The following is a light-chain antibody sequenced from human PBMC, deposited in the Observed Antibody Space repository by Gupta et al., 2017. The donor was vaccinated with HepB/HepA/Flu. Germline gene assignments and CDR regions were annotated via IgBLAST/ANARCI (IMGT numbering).Light chain of an antibody. CDR1: SRDIGLYDY. V-gene: IGLV2-14*03. Sequence: SALTQPHYVSGPPGQSITIACTGTSRDIGLYDYVSWYPQHPGKAPKLIIDDVCNRPSGVSNRFSGSKSGNTASLTSSGLQAEDEADYFCSSKTSTTTPCVFGGGTKLTVL. CDR2: DVC. CDR3: SSKTSTTTPCV. J-gene: IGLJ2*01.